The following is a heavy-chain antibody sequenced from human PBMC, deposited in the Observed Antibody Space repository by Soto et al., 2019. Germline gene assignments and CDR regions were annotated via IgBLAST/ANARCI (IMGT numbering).Heavy chain of an antibody. V-gene: IGHV3-74*01. J-gene: IGHJ4*02. CDR3: TRDIGGKGAY. CDR2: IDEYGSTI. Sequence: PGGSLRLSCAASGFTFSSYWMHWVRQVPGKGLLWVSRIDEYGSTINYADSVKGRFTIFRDNARNTLYLEMNSLRAEDTALYYCTRDIGGKGAYWGPGTLVTVSS. CDR1: GFTFSSYW. D-gene: IGHD3-10*01.